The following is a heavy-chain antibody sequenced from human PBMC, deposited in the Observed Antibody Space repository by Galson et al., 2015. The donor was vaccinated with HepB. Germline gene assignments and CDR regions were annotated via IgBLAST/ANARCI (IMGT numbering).Heavy chain of an antibody. V-gene: IGHV3-11*04. CDR3: ARAYPYCSSTSCYKGYYYYGMDV. Sequence: SLRLSCAASGFTFSDYYMSWIRQAPGKGLGWVSYISSSGSTIYYADSVKGRFTISRDNAKNSLYLQMNSLRAEDTAVYYCARAYPYCSSTSCYKGYYYYGMDVWDQGTTVTVSS. D-gene: IGHD2-2*02. CDR1: GFTFSDYY. J-gene: IGHJ6*02. CDR2: ISSSGSTI.